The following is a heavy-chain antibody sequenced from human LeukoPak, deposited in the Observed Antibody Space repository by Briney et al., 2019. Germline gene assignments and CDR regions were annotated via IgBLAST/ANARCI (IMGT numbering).Heavy chain of an antibody. CDR3: ATSSGSSA. V-gene: IGHV3-11*01. D-gene: IGHD3-10*01. Sequence: PGGSLRLSCAASGFTFSDYYMSWFRQAPGKGLEWVSYFSTSGDIIHYTDSVKGRFTISRDDARNSLYLQMNSLRAEDSAVYYCATSSGSSAWGQGTLVTVSS. CDR1: GFTFSDYY. CDR2: FSTSGDII. J-gene: IGHJ5*02.